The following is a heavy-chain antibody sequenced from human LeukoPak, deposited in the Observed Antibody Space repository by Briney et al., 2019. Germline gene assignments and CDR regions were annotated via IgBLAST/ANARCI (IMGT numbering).Heavy chain of an antibody. CDR1: GFAFGSEA. V-gene: IGHV3-23*01. D-gene: IGHD2-2*01. Sequence: PGGSLRLSCTVSGFAFGSEAMSWVRQSPARGLEWVASISPGGGTTYYADFVKGRFTISRDNSKNSLFVQMNSLRAEDTAVYYCGRSVYCTSSSCHYDYWGQGTLVTVSS. CDR2: ISPGGGTT. CDR3: GRSVYCTSSSCHYDY. J-gene: IGHJ4*02.